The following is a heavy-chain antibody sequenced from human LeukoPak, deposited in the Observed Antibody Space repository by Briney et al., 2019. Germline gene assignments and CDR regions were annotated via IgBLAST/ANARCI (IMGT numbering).Heavy chain of an antibody. V-gene: IGHV3-66*01. J-gene: IGHJ6*02. CDR1: GFTVSSNY. CDR3: ARDKYYYDSSGYYSVLFYYYYGMDV. Sequence: PGGSLRLSCAASGFTVSSNYMSWVRQAPGKGLEWVSVIYSGGSTYYADSVKGRFTISRDNSKNTLYLQMNSLRAEDTAVYYCARDKYYYDSSGYYSVLFYYYYGMDVWGQGTTVTVSS. CDR2: IYSGGST. D-gene: IGHD3-22*01.